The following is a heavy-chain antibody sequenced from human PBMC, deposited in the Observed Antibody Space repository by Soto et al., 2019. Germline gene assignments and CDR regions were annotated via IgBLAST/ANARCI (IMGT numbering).Heavy chain of an antibody. Sequence: SETLSLTCTVSCGSISSYYWSWIRQPPGKGLEWIGYIYYSGSTNYNPSLKSRVTISVDTSKNQFSLKLSSVTAADTAVYYCARLYSGSYFDYSGQGTLVTSPQ. J-gene: IGHJ4*02. CDR1: CGSISSYY. D-gene: IGHD1-26*01. V-gene: IGHV4-59*08. CDR2: IYYSGST. CDR3: ARLYSGSYFDY.